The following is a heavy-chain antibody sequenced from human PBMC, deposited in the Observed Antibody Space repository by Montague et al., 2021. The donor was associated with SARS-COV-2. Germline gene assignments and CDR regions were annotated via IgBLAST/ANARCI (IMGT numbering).Heavy chain of an antibody. V-gene: IGHV3-23*03. CDR3: AKVKHVYYDFWSGDRGGYFDY. CDR1: GFTFSSYA. CDR2: IYRGGSST. D-gene: IGHD3-3*01. Sequence: SLRLSCAASGFTFSSYAMIWVRQAPGKGLGWAAVIYRGGSSTYYAESVKGRFTISRDNSKNKLYLQMNSLRAEDTAVYYCAKVKHVYYDFWSGDRGGYFDYWGQGTLVTVSS. J-gene: IGHJ4*02.